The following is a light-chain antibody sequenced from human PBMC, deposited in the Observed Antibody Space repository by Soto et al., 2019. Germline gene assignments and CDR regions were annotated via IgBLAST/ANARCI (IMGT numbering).Light chain of an antibody. Sequence: EIVLTQSPGTLSLSPGETATLSCRASQSVSSRYLAWYQQKPGQPPRLLIYDASNRTTGIPARFSGSGSGTDFTLTITSLEPEDSAVYYCQQRGDWPPITFGQGTRLEIK. CDR2: DAS. J-gene: IGKJ5*01. CDR3: QQRGDWPPIT. V-gene: IGKV3-11*01. CDR1: QSVSSRY.